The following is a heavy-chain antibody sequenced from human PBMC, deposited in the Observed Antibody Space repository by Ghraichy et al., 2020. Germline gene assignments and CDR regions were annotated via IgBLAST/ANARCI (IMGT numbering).Heavy chain of an antibody. CDR2: IYWNDDH. Sequence: SGPTLVKPTQTLTLTCTFSGFSLTTTGVGVYWIRQPPGKALEWLGLIYWNDDHRYTPSLRSRLTITKDTSKNQVVLTMTNMDPVDTGTYFCAYSATVRYDWQDGKLDSWGQGTLVIVSS. CDR1: GFSLTTTGVG. J-gene: IGHJ4*02. CDR3: AYSATVRYDWQDGKLDS. D-gene: IGHD3-9*01. V-gene: IGHV2-5*01.